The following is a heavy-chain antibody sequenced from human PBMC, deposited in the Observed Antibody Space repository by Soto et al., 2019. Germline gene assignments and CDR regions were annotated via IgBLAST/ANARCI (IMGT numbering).Heavy chain of an antibody. V-gene: IGHV1-3*01. Sequence: ASVNVSCKASGYTFTSYAMHWVRQAPGQRLEWMGWINAGNGNTKYSQKFQGRVTITRDTSASTAYMELSSLRSEDTAVYYCGRGLASCSSTSCSIRPHAFDIWGQGKMVTVSS. CDR1: GYTFTSYA. D-gene: IGHD2-2*01. CDR3: GRGLASCSSTSCSIRPHAFDI. CDR2: INAGNGNT. J-gene: IGHJ3*02.